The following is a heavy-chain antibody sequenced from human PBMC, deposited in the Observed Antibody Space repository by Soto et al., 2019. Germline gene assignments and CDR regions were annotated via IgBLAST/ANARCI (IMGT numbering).Heavy chain of an antibody. CDR2: INFSGST. CDR3: ARDPGSIAVAGTVFYYYYGMDV. Sequence: KTSETLSLTCTVSSVSIYSGSFHWGWIRQPPGKGLEWIGSINFSGSTYYNPSLKSRVTISVDTSKNQFSLKLSSVTAADTAVYYCARDPGSIAVAGTVFYYYYGMDVWGQGTTVTVSS. V-gene: IGHV4-39*07. J-gene: IGHJ6*02. D-gene: IGHD6-19*01. CDR1: SVSIYSGSFH.